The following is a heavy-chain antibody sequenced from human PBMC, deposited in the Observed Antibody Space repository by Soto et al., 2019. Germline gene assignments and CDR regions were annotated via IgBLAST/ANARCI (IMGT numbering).Heavy chain of an antibody. Sequence: GGSLRLSCVASGLPFGSRAMTLVRQSPGEGLQWVSTITDTGGDAKYADSVRGRFVISRDNSKKTLYLQMTSLTAEDSAMYYCARGSTDPYPGSRIFDFWGRGTRVTVSS. CDR1: GLPFGSRA. CDR2: ITDTGGDA. V-gene: IGHV3-23*01. J-gene: IGHJ4*02. D-gene: IGHD3-10*01. CDR3: ARGSTDPYPGSRIFDF.